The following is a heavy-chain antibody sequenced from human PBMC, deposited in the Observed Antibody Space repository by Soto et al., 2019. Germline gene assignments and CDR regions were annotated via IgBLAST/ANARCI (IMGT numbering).Heavy chain of an antibody. CDR3: AAGGIAAAGPTRHYYYYGMDV. D-gene: IGHD6-13*01. Sequence: ASVNVSCKASGYTFTGYYMHWVRQAPGQGLEWMGWINPNSGGTNYAQKFQGWVTMTRDTSISTAYMELSRLRSDDTAVYYCAAGGIAAAGPTRHYYYYGMDVWGQGTTVTVSS. CDR1: GYTFTGYY. V-gene: IGHV1-2*04. J-gene: IGHJ6*02. CDR2: INPNSGGT.